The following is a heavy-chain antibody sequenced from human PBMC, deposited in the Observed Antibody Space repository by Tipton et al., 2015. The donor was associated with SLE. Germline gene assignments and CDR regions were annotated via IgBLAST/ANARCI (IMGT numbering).Heavy chain of an antibody. CDR3: ARYRAAGYFDY. Sequence: TLSLTCTVSGGSISSGSYYWSWIRQPAGKGLEWIGRIYTSGSTNYNASLKSRVTISVDTSKNQFSLKLSSVTAADTAVYYCARYRAAGYFDYRGQGTLVTVSS. CDR1: GGSISSGSYY. CDR2: IYTSGST. D-gene: IGHD6-13*01. V-gene: IGHV4-61*02. J-gene: IGHJ4*02.